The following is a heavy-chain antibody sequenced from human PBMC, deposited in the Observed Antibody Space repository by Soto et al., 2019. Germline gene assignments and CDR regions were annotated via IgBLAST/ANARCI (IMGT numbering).Heavy chain of an antibody. CDR1: GGSISTYY. D-gene: IGHD3-3*01. V-gene: IGHV4-59*01. J-gene: IGHJ4*02. Sequence: QVPLQESGPGLVKPSETLSLTCTVSGGSISTYYWSWIRQPPGKGLEWIGYIYYNGRTNYNHSLESRVTISLDTSKSQFSLKLSSVSAADTAVYYCARDGSGYDFWSGPYFLDYWGPGTLVTVSS. CDR3: ARDGSGYDFWSGPYFLDY. CDR2: IYYNGRT.